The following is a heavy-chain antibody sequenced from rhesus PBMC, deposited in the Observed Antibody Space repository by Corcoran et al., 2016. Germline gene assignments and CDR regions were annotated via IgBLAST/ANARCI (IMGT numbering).Heavy chain of an antibody. CDR1: GGSISSSY. D-gene: IGHD4-29*01. CDR3: ARGVDYVRNYGLDS. V-gene: IGHV4-169*01. Sequence: QLQLQESGPGLVKPSETLSVTCAVSGGSISSSYWSWIRQAPGKGLEWIGYIYGSGSSPNYNPSLKRRVTLSVDTSKNQLSLKLSSVTTADTAVYYCARGVDYVRNYGLDSWGQGVVVTVSS. CDR2: IYGSGSSP. J-gene: IGHJ6*01.